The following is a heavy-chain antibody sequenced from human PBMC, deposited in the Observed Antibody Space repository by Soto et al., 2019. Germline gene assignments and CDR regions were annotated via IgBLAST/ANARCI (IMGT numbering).Heavy chain of an antibody. CDR1: GFTFSSYA. D-gene: IGHD3-3*01. Sequence: PGGSLRLSCAASGFTFSSYAMSWVRQAPGKGLEWVSAISGSGGSTYYADSVKGRFTISRDNSKNTLYLQMNSLRAEDTAVYYCAICDGTIFDLGNEYFQHWGQGTLVTVSS. CDR3: AICDGTIFDLGNEYFQH. CDR2: ISGSGGST. J-gene: IGHJ1*01. V-gene: IGHV3-23*01.